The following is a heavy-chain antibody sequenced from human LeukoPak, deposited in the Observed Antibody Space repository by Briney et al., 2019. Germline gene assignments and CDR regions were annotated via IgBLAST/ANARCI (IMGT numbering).Heavy chain of an antibody. CDR1: GFTFSTYG. Sequence: PGGSLRLSCAASGFTFSTYGMHWVRQAPGKGLEWVAFIRYDGSNKYYADSVKGRFTISRDNSKNTLYLQMNSLRAEDTAVCYCVKVHYSSSSGPEDIADYWGQGTLVTVSS. CDR2: IRYDGSNK. D-gene: IGHD6-6*01. V-gene: IGHV3-30*02. CDR3: VKVHYSSSSGPEDIADY. J-gene: IGHJ4*02.